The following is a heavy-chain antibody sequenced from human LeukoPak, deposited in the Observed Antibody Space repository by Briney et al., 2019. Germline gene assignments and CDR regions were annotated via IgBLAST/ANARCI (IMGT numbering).Heavy chain of an antibody. J-gene: IGHJ4*02. CDR1: GFSFSGYS. CDR2: ISSGSRTI. D-gene: IGHD1-26*01. Sequence: GGSLRLSCAASGFSFSGYSMNWVRQAPGKGLDWVSYISSGSRTIFYADSVKGRFTISRDDSKNTLYLQMNSLRAEDTAIYYCAKVPSGSYHSSFDYWGQGTLITVSS. V-gene: IGHV3-48*01. CDR3: AKVPSGSYHSSFDY.